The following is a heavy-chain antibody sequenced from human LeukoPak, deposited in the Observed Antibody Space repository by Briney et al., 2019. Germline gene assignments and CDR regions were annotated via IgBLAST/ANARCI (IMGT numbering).Heavy chain of an antibody. J-gene: IGHJ4*02. D-gene: IGHD5-18*01. Sequence: ASVKVSCKASGYTFTGYYMHWVRQAPGQGLGWMGWINPNSGGTNYAQKFQGRVTMTRNTSISTAYMELSSLRSEDTAVYYCAISPNTAMVTTPDYWGQGTLVTVSS. CDR1: GYTFTGYY. V-gene: IGHV1-2*02. CDR2: INPNSGGT. CDR3: AISPNTAMVTTPDY.